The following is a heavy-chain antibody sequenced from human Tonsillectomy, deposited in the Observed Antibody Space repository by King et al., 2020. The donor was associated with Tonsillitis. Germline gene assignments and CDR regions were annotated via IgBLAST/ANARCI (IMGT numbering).Heavy chain of an antibody. CDR1: GYTFTSYG. CDR2: ISVYKGNT. V-gene: IGHV1-18*04. Sequence: VQLVESGAEVKKPGASVKVSCKASGYTFTSYGIIWVRQAPGQGLEWMGWISVYKGNTNYAQKLQGRVTMTTDTSTSTAYMQLRSLRSDDTAVYYCARDAQWLLPTQDPFDIWGQGTMVTVSS. D-gene: IGHD3-22*01. CDR3: ARDAQWLLPTQDPFDI. J-gene: IGHJ3*02.